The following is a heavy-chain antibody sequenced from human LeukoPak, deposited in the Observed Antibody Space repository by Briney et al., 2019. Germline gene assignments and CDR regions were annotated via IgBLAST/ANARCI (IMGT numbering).Heavy chain of an antibody. CDR3: ATKAARGWFDP. D-gene: IGHD3-10*01. CDR1: GGSFSGYY. CDR2: INHSGST. V-gene: IGHV4-34*01. Sequence: PSETLSLTCAVNGGSFSGYYWSWIRQPPGKGLEWIGEINHSGSTNYNPSLKSRVTISVDTSKNQFSLKLSSVTAADTAVYYCATKAARGWFDPWGQGTLVTVSS. J-gene: IGHJ5*02.